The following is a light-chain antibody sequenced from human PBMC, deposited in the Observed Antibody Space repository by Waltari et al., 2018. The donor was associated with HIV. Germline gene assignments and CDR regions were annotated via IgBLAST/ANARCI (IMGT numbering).Light chain of an antibody. J-gene: IGKJ1*01. Sequence: DIQMTQSPSSLSASVGDRVTITCRASQSITKYLNWYQQKPVTAPKPLIYATSILQSGVPSRFSGRGAVTVVTLTIDSLQPEDFATYYCQQSYNNPWTFGQGTKVEMK. CDR2: ATS. CDR3: QQSYNNPWT. V-gene: IGKV1-39*01. CDR1: QSITKY.